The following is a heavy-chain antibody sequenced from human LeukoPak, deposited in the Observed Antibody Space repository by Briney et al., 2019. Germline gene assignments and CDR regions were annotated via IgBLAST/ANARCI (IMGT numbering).Heavy chain of an antibody. J-gene: IGHJ6*03. CDR1: GFTFSSYA. CDR3: ARDYLHKHDYSNSFYYYYYMDV. Sequence: GGSLRLSCAASGFTFSSYAMSWVRQAPGKGLEWVSAISSSGDTYYAGSVRGRLTISRDNSKNTLYLQMNSLGAEDTAVYYCARDYLHKHDYSNSFYYYYYMDVWGKGTTVTVSS. CDR2: ISSSGDT. D-gene: IGHD4-11*01. V-gene: IGHV3-23*01.